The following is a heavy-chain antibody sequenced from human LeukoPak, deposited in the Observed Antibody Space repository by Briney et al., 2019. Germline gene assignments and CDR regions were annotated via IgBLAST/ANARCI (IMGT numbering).Heavy chain of an antibody. D-gene: IGHD2-2*01. Sequence: GRSLRLSCAASGFTFSSYGMHWVRQAPGKGLEWVAVIWYDGSNKYYADSVKGRFTISRDNSKNTLYLQMNSPRAEDTAVYYCARDGTCSSTSCDPFFQHWGQGTLVTVSS. CDR2: IWYDGSNK. CDR1: GFTFSSYG. CDR3: ARDGTCSSTSCDPFFQH. J-gene: IGHJ1*01. V-gene: IGHV3-33*01.